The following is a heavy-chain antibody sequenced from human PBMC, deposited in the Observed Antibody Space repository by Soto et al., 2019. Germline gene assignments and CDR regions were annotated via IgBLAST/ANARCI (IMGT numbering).Heavy chain of an antibody. CDR3: ARDQRYSSGWYDY. CDR2: IKQDGSEK. Sequence: GGSLRLSCAASGFTFSSYWMSWVRQAPGKGLEWVANIKQDGSEKYYVDSVKGRFTISRDNAKNSLYLQMNSLRAEDTAVYYCARDQRYSSGWYDYWGQGTLVTVSS. D-gene: IGHD6-19*01. J-gene: IGHJ4*02. V-gene: IGHV3-7*01. CDR1: GFTFSSYW.